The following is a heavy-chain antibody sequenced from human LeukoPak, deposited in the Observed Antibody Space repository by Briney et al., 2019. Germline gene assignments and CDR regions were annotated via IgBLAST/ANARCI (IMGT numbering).Heavy chain of an antibody. CDR1: GFTFSNHG. Sequence: GGSLRLSCAASGFTFSNHGMHWVRQAPGKGLEWVALIWYDGSNKYYADSVKGRLTISRDNSKNTLYLQMNSLRAEDTAVYYCAKTRKLSSSWYFDYWGQGTLVTVSS. J-gene: IGHJ4*02. V-gene: IGHV3-33*06. D-gene: IGHD6-13*01. CDR2: IWYDGSNK. CDR3: AKTRKLSSSWYFDY.